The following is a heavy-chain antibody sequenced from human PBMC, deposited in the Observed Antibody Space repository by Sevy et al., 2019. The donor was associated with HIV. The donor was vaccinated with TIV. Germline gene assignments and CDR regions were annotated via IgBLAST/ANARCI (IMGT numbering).Heavy chain of an antibody. Sequence: GGSLRLSCKASGFTFSDFWMQWVRQAPGKGLEGVSVIHSDDTTYHADSVKDRFTISRDNFKNTLYLHMSSLRAEDTAVYYCARGKSGYGYALNYWGQGTLVTVSS. CDR3: ARGKSGYGYALNY. V-gene: IGHV3-66*01. CDR1: GFTFSDFW. CDR2: IHSDDTT. D-gene: IGHD5-18*01. J-gene: IGHJ4*02.